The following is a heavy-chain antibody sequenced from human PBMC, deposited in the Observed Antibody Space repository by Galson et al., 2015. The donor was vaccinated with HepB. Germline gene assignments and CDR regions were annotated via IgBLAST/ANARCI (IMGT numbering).Heavy chain of an antibody. J-gene: IGHJ4*02. Sequence: SLRLSCAASGFTFSSYSMNWVRQAPGKGLEWVSSISRSSSDIYYADSVKGRFTISRDNAKNSLYLQMNSLRAEDTAVYYCARDSSNWYSSSPSYYFDYWGQGTLVTVSS. CDR1: GFTFSSYS. CDR3: ARDSSNWYSSSPSYYFDY. CDR2: ISRSSSDI. D-gene: IGHD6-13*01. V-gene: IGHV3-21*01.